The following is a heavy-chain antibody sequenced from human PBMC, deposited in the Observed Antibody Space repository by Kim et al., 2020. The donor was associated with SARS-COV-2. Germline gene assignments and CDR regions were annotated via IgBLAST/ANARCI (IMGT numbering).Heavy chain of an antibody. Sequence: GGSLRLSCAASGFTFSSYSMNWVRQAPGKGLEWVSYISSSSSTIYYADSVKGRFTISRDNAKNSLYLQMNSLRDEDTAVYYCARELQWLGIFVGMDVWGPGTTVTVSS. J-gene: IGHJ6*02. D-gene: IGHD6-19*01. CDR1: GFTFSSYS. CDR3: ARELQWLGIFVGMDV. CDR2: ISSSSSTI. V-gene: IGHV3-48*02.